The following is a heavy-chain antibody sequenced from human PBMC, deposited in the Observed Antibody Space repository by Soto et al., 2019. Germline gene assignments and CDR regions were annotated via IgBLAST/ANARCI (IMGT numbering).Heavy chain of an antibody. CDR3: AKGPFIAAGSTTRFDN. CDR2: FSGSGGST. Sequence: GGSLRLSCAASGITFSFYAMSWVRQAPGKGLEWVSTFSGSGGSTYYADSVKGRFALPRDNSKDTLYLQMNSLRAEETAVYYCAKGPFIAAGSTTRFDNWGQGSLVTVS. J-gene: IGHJ4*02. D-gene: IGHD6-13*01. CDR1: GITFSFYA. V-gene: IGHV3-23*01.